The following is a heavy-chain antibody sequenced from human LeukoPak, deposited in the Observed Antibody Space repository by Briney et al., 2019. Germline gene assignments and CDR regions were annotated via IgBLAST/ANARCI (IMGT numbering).Heavy chain of an antibody. CDR3: ARGGLRVMVYRLYYMDV. CDR2: INPNSGDT. V-gene: IGHV1-2*02. Sequence: ASVTVSFKASGYSFTGYYMHWVRQAPGQGREGMGWINPNSGDTKYAQKFQGRVTITRDRSISTAYMELTRLRSDDTAVYYCARGGLRVMVYRLYYMDVWGKGTTVTVSS. J-gene: IGHJ6*03. D-gene: IGHD2-8*01. CDR1: GYSFTGYY.